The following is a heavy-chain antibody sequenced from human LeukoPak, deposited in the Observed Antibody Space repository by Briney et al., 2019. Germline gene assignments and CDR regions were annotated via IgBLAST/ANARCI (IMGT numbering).Heavy chain of an antibody. V-gene: IGHV4-34*01. CDR2: INHSGST. CDR1: GGSFSGYY. D-gene: IGHD3-22*01. Sequence: SETLSLTCAVYGGSFSGYYWSWIRQPPGKGLEWIGEINHSGSTNYNPSLKSRVTISVDTSKNQFSLKLSSVTAAGTAVYYCARGRHLYYYDSSGYYRPRNWFDPWGQGTLVTVSS. CDR3: ARGRHLYYYDSSGYYRPRNWFDP. J-gene: IGHJ5*02.